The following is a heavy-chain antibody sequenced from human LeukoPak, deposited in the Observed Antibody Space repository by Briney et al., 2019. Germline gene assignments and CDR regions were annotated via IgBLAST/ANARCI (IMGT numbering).Heavy chain of an antibody. CDR2: IYTSGST. J-gene: IGHJ3*02. Sequence: SETLSLTCTVSGGSITSYYWSWIRQPAGKGLEWIGRIYTSGSTNYNPSLKSRVTMSVDTSKNQFSLRLSSVTAADTAVYYCAREHYGDYVGTSAFDIWGQGTMVTVSS. V-gene: IGHV4-4*07. D-gene: IGHD4-17*01. CDR3: AREHYGDYVGTSAFDI. CDR1: GGSITSYY.